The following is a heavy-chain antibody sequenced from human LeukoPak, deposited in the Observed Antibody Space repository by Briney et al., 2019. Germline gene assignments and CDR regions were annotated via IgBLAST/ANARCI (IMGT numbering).Heavy chain of an antibody. J-gene: IGHJ4*02. CDR2: TYSDGHT. Sequence: PGGSLRLSCAASGFTVSSGYMSWVRQAPGKGLEWVSSTYSDGHTYYADSVKGRFTISRDNSMNTLYLQMNGLRAEDTAVYYCARNRVIFGVVITYYFDYWGQGTLVTVSS. D-gene: IGHD3-3*01. CDR3: ARNRVIFGVVITYYFDY. V-gene: IGHV3-53*01. CDR1: GFTVSSGY.